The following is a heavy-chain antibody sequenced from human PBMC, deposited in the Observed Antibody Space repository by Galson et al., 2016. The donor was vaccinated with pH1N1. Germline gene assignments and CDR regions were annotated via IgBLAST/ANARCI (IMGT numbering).Heavy chain of an antibody. CDR2: INTNTGNP. Sequence: SVKVSCKASGYTFTSNAMNWVRQAPGQGLEWMGWINTNTGNPTYAQGFTGRFVFSLDTSVSMAYLQISSLKAEDTAVYYFARSYCSSTSFYGGLYYYYGSDVWGQGTTVTVSS. J-gene: IGHJ6*02. V-gene: IGHV7-4-1*04. D-gene: IGHD2-2*01. CDR3: ARSYCSSTSFYGGLYYYYGSDV. CDR1: GYTFTSNA.